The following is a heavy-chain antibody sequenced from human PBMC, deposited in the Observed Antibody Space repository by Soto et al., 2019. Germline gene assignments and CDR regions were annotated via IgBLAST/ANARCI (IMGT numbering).Heavy chain of an antibody. Sequence: SETLSLTCTFSACSISSYYWSWIRQPPGKGLEWIGYIYYSGGTNYNPSLKSRVTISVDTSKNQFSLKLSSVTAADTAVYYCARVYGEYLDYWGQGTLVTVS. CDR3: ARVYGEYLDY. CDR2: IYYSGGT. D-gene: IGHD4-17*01. CDR1: ACSISSYY. V-gene: IGHV4-59*01. J-gene: IGHJ4*02.